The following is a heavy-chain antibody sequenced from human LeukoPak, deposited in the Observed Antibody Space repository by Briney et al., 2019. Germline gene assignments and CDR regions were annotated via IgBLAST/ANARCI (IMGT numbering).Heavy chain of an antibody. CDR2: ISWNSGGI. J-gene: IGHJ6*02. D-gene: IGHD6-19*01. CDR3: ARGGSSGWTSEKGMDV. Sequence: LSLTCAVSGGSISSYYWSWVRQAPGKGLEWVSGISWNSGGIVYAGSVKGRFTISRDNAKKSLFLQMNSLRLEDTALYYCARGGSSGWTSEKGMDVWGQGTTVIVSS. V-gene: IGHV3-9*01. CDR1: GGSISSYY.